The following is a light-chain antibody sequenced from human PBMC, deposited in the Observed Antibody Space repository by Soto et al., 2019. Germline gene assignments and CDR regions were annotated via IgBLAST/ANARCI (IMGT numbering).Light chain of an antibody. V-gene: IGKV1-5*03. J-gene: IGKJ5*01. CDR3: QQYHSYPLT. CDR1: QSISAW. Sequence: DIQMTQSPSTLSAYVGERVTITCRASQSISAWLAWYQQKPGKAPKLLIYKASNVESGVPSRFSGSVSGTEFTLTNSSLHPDDFATNYCQQYHSYPLTFGQGTRLEIK. CDR2: KAS.